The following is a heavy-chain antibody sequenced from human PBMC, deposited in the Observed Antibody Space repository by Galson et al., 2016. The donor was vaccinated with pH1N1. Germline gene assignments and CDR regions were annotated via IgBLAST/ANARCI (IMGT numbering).Heavy chain of an antibody. CDR2: IHYSGTT. CDR3: ARAGGILYGFDY. Sequence: ETLSLTCSVSGGSISSETYYWGWIRQPPGKGLEWIGGIHYSGTTYHNPSLKSRVTLSVDTSKNQFSLKVTSVTAADTAVYYCARAGGILYGFDYWGQGSLVTVTS. J-gene: IGHJ4*02. CDR1: GGSISSETYY. D-gene: IGHD2-8*01. V-gene: IGHV4-39*07.